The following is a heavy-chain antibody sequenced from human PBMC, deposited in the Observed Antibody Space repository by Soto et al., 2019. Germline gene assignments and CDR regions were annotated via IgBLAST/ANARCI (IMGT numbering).Heavy chain of an antibody. CDR3: ASQIQPRLGKFDP. D-gene: IGHD5-18*01. CDR1: GGSISSSNW. J-gene: IGHJ5*02. Sequence: QVQLQESGPGLVKPSGTLSLTCAVSGGSISSSNWWSWVRQPPGKGLEWIGEIYHSGSTNYNPSLTRRVTISVDKSKNQFSLKLSPVTAADTAVYYCASQIQPRLGKFDPWGQGTLVTVSS. V-gene: IGHV4-4*02. CDR2: IYHSGST.